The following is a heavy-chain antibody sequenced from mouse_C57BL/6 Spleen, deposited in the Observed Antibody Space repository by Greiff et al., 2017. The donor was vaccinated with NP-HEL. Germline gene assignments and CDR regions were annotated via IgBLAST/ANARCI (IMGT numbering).Heavy chain of an antibody. D-gene: IGHD1-1*01. CDR3: ARDKATTVVANWYFDV. V-gene: IGHV1-69*01. CDR1: GYTFTRYW. Sequence: QVQLQQSGAELVMPGASVKLSCKASGYTFTRYWMHWVKQRPGQGLEWIGEIDPSDSYTNYNQKFTGKSTLTVDKSSSTAYMQLSSLTSEDSAVYYCARDKATTVVANWYFDVWGTGTTVTVSS. CDR2: IDPSDSYT. J-gene: IGHJ1*03.